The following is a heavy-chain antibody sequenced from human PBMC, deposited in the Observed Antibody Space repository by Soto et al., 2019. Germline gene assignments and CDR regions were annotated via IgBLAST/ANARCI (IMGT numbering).Heavy chain of an antibody. D-gene: IGHD5-12*01. J-gene: IGHJ6*02. Sequence: QVTLKESGPVLVKPTETLTLTCTVSGFSLSNARMGVSWIRQPPGKALEWLAHIFSNDEKSYSTSLKSRVTISKDTSKSQVVLTMTNMDPVDTATYYCARTKGIVATSFVRYYYGMDVWGQGTTVTVSS. CDR1: GFSLSNARMG. V-gene: IGHV2-26*01. CDR2: IFSNDEK. CDR3: ARTKGIVATSFVRYYYGMDV.